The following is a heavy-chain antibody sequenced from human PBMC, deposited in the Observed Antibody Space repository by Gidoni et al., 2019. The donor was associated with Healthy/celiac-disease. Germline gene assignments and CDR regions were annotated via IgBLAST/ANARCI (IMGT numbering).Heavy chain of an antibody. J-gene: IGHJ4*02. CDR1: GYTFSSYG. CDR3: AREDLVGATGGFDY. V-gene: IGHV3-33*01. D-gene: IGHD1-26*01. CDR2: IWYDGSNK. Sequence: VPLVASGGGVVQPGRSLRLSCAASGYTFSSYGMHWVRPAPGKGLAWVAGIWYDGSNKYYADSVKGRFTISRDNSKNTLYLQMNSLRAEDTAVYYCAREDLVGATGGFDYWGQGTLVTVSS.